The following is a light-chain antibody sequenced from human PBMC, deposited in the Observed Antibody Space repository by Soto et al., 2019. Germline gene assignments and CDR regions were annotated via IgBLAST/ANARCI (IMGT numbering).Light chain of an antibody. CDR1: QSVAGGY. CDR2: RAS. V-gene: IGKV3-20*01. Sequence: EIVLTQYPGTVPLSPGERTTLSCRASQSVAGGYLAWYQHKAGQAPRLLFFRASTRATGVPDRFSGGGSGTDFTLTISRLETEDFAMYYCHQYVTSPRTFGQGTRV. CDR3: HQYVTSPRT. J-gene: IGKJ1*01.